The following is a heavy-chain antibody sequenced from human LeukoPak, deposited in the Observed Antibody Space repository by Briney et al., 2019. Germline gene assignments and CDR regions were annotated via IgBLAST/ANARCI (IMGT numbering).Heavy chain of an antibody. CDR1: GGSFSGYY. D-gene: IGHD3-22*01. Sequence: SETLSLTRAVYGGSFSGYYWSWIRQPPGKGLEWIGEINHSGSTNYNPSLKSRVTISVDTSKNQFSLKLSSVTAADTAVYYCARYYDSSGCFDYWGQGTLVTVSS. J-gene: IGHJ4*02. CDR2: INHSGST. V-gene: IGHV4-34*01. CDR3: ARYYDSSGCFDY.